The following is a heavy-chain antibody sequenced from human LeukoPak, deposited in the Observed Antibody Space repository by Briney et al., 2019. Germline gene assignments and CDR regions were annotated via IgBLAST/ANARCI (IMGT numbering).Heavy chain of an antibody. D-gene: IGHD5-24*01. CDR1: GFTFSSYA. J-gene: IGHJ4*02. V-gene: IGHV3-23*01. Sequence: GGSLRLSCAASGFTFSSYAMSWVRQAPGKGLEWVSAISGSGGSTYYADSVKGRFTVSRDNSKNTLYLQMNSLRAEDTAVYCCAKDLAEMATIIDYWGQGTLVTVSS. CDR3: AKDLAEMATIIDY. CDR2: ISGSGGST.